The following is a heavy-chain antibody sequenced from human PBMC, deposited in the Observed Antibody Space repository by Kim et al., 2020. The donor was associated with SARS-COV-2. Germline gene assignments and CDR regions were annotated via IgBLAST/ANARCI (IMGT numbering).Heavy chain of an antibody. CDR2: ISYDGSNK. V-gene: IGHV3-30*04. Sequence: GGSLRLSCAASGFTFSSYAMHWVRQAPGKGLEWVAVISYDGSNKYYADSVKGRFTISRDNSKNTLYLQMNSLRAEDTAVYYCARDEVDVWGQGTTVTVSS. CDR1: GFTFSSYA. J-gene: IGHJ6*02. CDR3: ARDEVDV.